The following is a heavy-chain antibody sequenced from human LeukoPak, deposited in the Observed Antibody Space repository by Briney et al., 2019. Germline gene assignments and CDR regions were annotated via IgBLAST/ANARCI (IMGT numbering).Heavy chain of an antibody. V-gene: IGHV4-39*01. D-gene: IGHD6-13*01. CDR3: ASLAAAAGTGAFDI. CDR2: IYYSGST. Sequence: SETLSLTCTVSGGSISSSSYYWGWIRQPPGKGLEWIGSIYYSGSTYYNPSLKSRVTISVDTSKNQFSLNLSSVTAADTAVYYCASLAAAAGTGAFDIWGQGAMVTVSS. CDR1: GGSISSSSYY. J-gene: IGHJ3*02.